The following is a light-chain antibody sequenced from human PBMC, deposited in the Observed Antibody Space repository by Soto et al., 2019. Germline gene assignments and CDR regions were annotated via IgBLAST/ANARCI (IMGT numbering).Light chain of an antibody. CDR1: SSDVGGYNY. CDR2: EVS. J-gene: IGLJ2*01. V-gene: IGLV2-14*01. Sequence: QSALTQPASVSGSPRQSITISCTGTSSDVGGYNYVSWYQQHPGKAPKLMIYEVSNRPSGVSNRFSGSKFGNTASLTISGLQAEDEADYYCSSYTSSSTLVFGGGTKLTVL. CDR3: SSYTSSSTLV.